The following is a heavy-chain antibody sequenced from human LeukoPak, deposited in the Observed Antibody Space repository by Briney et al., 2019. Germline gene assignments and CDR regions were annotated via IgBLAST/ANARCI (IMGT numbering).Heavy chain of an antibody. J-gene: IGHJ6*03. D-gene: IGHD2-21*02. CDR2: IYSGGST. CDR3: ARVHPSIVVVTAIPYYYYYYMDV. Sequence: GGSLRLSCTASGFTVSSNYMSWVRQAPGKGLEWVSVIYSGGSTYYADSVKGRFTISRDNSKNTLYLQMNSLRAEDTAVYYCARVHPSIVVVTAIPYYYYYYMDVWGKGTTVTVSS. V-gene: IGHV3-53*01. CDR1: GFTVSSNY.